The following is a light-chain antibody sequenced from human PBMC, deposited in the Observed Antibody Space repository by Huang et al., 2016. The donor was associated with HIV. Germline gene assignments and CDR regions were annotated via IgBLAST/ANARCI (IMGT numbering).Light chain of an antibody. CDR1: QDIDLY. Sequence: DIQMTQSPTSLSASVGDTVTITCRASQDIDLYLAWCPQKPGKVPNLLFYAASTLPSGVPARFSGSGSGTHFTLTISSLQPEDVGTYYCQNYYDPPFTFGPGTKVTI. CDR3: QNYYDPPFT. J-gene: IGKJ3*01. CDR2: AAS. V-gene: IGKV1-27*01.